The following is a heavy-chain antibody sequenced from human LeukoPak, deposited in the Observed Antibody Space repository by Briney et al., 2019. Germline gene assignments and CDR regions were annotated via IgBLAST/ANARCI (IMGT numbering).Heavy chain of an antibody. J-gene: IGHJ4*02. V-gene: IGHV4-39*07. CDR2: IYYSGST. Sequence: SETLSLTCTVSGGSISSSSYYWGWIRQPPGKGLEWIGSIYYSGSTYYNPSLKSRVTISVDTSKNQFSLKLSSVTAADTAIYYCARDGYSGSDALWGQGTLATVSS. D-gene: IGHD5-12*01. CDR3: ARDGYSGSDAL. CDR1: GGSISSSSYY.